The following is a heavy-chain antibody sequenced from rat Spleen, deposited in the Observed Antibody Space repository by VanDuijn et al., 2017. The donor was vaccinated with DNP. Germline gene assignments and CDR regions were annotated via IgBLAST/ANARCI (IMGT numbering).Heavy chain of an antibody. CDR3: ARGSTTVDYWYFDF. J-gene: IGHJ1*01. D-gene: IGHD1-1*01. CDR1: GFIFSSFP. V-gene: IGHV5-46*01. Sequence: EVQLVESGGGLVQPGRSMKLSCVASGFIFSSFPMAWVRQAPTKGLEWVATISTSGDSTYYRDSVKGRFTISRDKTEPTLYLQMNSLRSEDTAIYYCARGSTTVDYWYFDFWGPGTMVAVSS. CDR2: ISTSGDST.